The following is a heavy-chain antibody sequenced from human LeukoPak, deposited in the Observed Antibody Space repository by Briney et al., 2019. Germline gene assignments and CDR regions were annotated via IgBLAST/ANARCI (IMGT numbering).Heavy chain of an antibody. Sequence: EASVKVSCKASGYTFTSYGISWVRQAPGQGLEWMGWISAYNGNTNYAQKLQGRVTMTTDTSTSTAYMELRSPRSDDTAVYYCARSGLWGSGSYTYDYWGQGTLVTVSS. D-gene: IGHD3-10*01. J-gene: IGHJ4*02. V-gene: IGHV1-18*04. CDR3: ARSGLWGSGSYTYDY. CDR2: ISAYNGNT. CDR1: GYTFTSYG.